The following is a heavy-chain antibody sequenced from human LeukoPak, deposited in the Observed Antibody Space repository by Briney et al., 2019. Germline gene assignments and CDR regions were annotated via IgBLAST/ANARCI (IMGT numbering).Heavy chain of an antibody. V-gene: IGHV1-2*02. Sequence: ASVKVSCKASGYTFTGYYIHWVRQAPGQGLEWMGWINPDSGGTNYAQKLQGRVTMTTDTSTSTAYMELRSLRSDDTAVYYCARAPVPRGAFDIWGQGTMVTVSS. D-gene: IGHD3-10*01. CDR3: ARAPVPRGAFDI. CDR1: GYTFTGYY. CDR2: INPDSGGT. J-gene: IGHJ3*02.